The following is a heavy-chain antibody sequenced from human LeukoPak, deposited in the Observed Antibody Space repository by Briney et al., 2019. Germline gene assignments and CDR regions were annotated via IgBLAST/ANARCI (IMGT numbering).Heavy chain of an antibody. CDR3: ARDGPLVRMITFRNDAFDI. D-gene: IGHD3-16*01. V-gene: IGHV3-48*02. J-gene: IGHJ3*02. CDR2: ISSSSSTI. CDR1: GFTFSSYS. Sequence: GGSLRLSCAASGFTFSSYSMNWVRQAPGKGLEWVSYISSSSSTIYYADSVKGRFTISRDNAKNSLYLQMNSLRDEDTAVYYCARDGPLVRMITFRNDAFDIWGQGTMVTVSS.